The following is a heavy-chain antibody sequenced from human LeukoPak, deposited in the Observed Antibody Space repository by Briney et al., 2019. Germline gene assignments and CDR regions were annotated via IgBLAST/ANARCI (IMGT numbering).Heavy chain of an antibody. CDR1: GYTFTSYG. D-gene: IGHD6-19*01. CDR2: ISAYNGNT. V-gene: IGHV1-18*01. J-gene: IGHJ3*02. CDR3: ARGPQENLAWLTAFSAFDI. Sequence: GASVKVSCKASGYTFTSYGVSWVRQAPGQGLEWMGWISAYNGNTNYAQKVRGRVTMTTDTSTRTAYMELRSLRSDDTAVYYCARGPQENLAWLTAFSAFDIWGQGTMVTVSS.